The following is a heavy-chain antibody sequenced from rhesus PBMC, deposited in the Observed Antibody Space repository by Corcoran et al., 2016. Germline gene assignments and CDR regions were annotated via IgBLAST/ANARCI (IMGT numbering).Heavy chain of an antibody. V-gene: IGHV1-1*01. Sequence: QVQLVQSGAEIKQPGASVKLSCKASGYPFTTYYIHWVRQAPGQGLEWIGLISPYNGNKVYAQNFQGRVTRTTDTSTSTGYMELSSLRSEDTAVYYCTRATGYSSSFLFDYWGQGVLVTVSS. J-gene: IGHJ4*01. CDR3: TRATGYSSSFLFDY. D-gene: IGHD6-19*01. CDR2: ISPYNGNK. CDR1: GYPFTTYY.